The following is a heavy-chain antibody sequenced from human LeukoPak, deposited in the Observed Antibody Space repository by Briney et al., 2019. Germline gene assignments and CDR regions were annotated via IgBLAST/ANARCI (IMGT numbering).Heavy chain of an antibody. CDR1: GYTFTNYY. J-gene: IGHJ3*02. Sequence: ASVKVSCKASGYTFTNYYMHWVRQAPGQGLEWMGWINPNSGGTNYAQKFQGRVTMTRDTFISTAYMELSRLTSDDTAVYYCSRGAHDAFDIWGLGTMVTVSS. CDR3: SRGAHDAFDI. CDR2: INPNSGGT. V-gene: IGHV1-2*02.